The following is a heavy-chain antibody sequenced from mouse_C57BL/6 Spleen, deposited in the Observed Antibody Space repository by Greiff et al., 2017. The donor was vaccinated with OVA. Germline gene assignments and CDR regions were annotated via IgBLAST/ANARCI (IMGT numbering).Heavy chain of an antibody. Sequence: EVKLVESGGGLVKPGGSLKLSCAASGFTFSDYGMHWVRQAPEKGLEWVAYISSGSSTIYYADTGKGRFTISRDNAKNTLFLQMTSLRSEDTAMYYCARTFNYYGSSYNYFDYWGQGTTLTVSS. V-gene: IGHV5-17*01. CDR1: GFTFSDYG. D-gene: IGHD1-1*01. CDR2: ISSGSSTI. CDR3: ARTFNYYGSSYNYFDY. J-gene: IGHJ2*01.